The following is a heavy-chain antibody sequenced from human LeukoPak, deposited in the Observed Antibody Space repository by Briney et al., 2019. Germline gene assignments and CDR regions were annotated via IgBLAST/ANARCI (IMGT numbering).Heavy chain of an antibody. V-gene: IGHV5-51*01. D-gene: IGHD3-3*01. CDR2: INPGDSDT. CDR3: ARAWNFDQ. CDR1: GYSFTAYW. Sequence: GESRKISCKGSGYSFTAYWIGWVRQMPGRGLEWMGIINPGDSDTRYSPSFQGQVTISADKSISTTYLQWSSLKASDTAMYYCARAWNFDQWGQGTLVTVSS. J-gene: IGHJ4*02.